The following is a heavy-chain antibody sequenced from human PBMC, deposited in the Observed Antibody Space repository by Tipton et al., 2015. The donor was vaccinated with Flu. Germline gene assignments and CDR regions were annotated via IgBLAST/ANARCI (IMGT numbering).Heavy chain of an antibody. CDR1: GFTFSDYY. Sequence: SLRLSCATSGFTFSDYYFSWIRQTPGKGLEWISYISTGDTRYYADSVKGRFTSSRDNAKNSLHLQMNSLRVEDTAVYYCARDYSLRDILARPGDYWGQGTLVTVSS. CDR3: ARDYSLRDILARPGDY. J-gene: IGHJ4*02. CDR2: ISTGDTR. D-gene: IGHD3-3*02. V-gene: IGHV3-11*01.